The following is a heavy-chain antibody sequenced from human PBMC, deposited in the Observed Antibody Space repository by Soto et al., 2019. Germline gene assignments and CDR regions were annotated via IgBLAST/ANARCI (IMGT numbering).Heavy chain of an antibody. J-gene: IGHJ4*02. V-gene: IGHV3-23*01. CDR2: ISHSSGDT. D-gene: IGHD5-12*01. CDR3: AKVDTWTYFDY. Sequence: VGSLRLSCAASGFTFSSYAMSWVRQAPGKGLEWVSSISHSSGDTYYADSVKGRFTISRDNSRNTLYLQLSSLRDEDTAVYYCAKVDTWTYFDYWGQGTPVTVSS. CDR1: GFTFSSYA.